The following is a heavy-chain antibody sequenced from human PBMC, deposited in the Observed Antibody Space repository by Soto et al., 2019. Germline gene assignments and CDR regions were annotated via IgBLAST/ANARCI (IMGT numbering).Heavy chain of an antibody. CDR1: GFTFSDYY. CDR3: ARHSYYDFWSGYYQGHAFDI. V-gene: IGHV3-11*01. CDR2: ISSSGSTI. D-gene: IGHD3-3*01. Sequence: GGSLRLSCAASGFTFSDYYMSWIRQAPGKGLEWVSYISSSGSTIYYADSVKGRFTISRDNAKNSLYLQMNSLRAEDTAVYYCARHSYYDFWSGYYQGHAFDIWGQGTMVTVSS. J-gene: IGHJ3*02.